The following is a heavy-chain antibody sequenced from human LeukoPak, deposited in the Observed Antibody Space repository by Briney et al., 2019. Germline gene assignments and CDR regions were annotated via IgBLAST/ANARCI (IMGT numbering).Heavy chain of an antibody. D-gene: IGHD3-9*01. CDR2: IYHSGST. Sequence: SETLSLTCAVSGGSISSGGYSWSWIRQPPGKGREWIGYIYHSGSTYYNPSLKSRVTISVDRSKNQFSLKLSSVTAADTAVYYCASLSDLLGYWGQGTLVTVSS. V-gene: IGHV4-30-2*01. J-gene: IGHJ4*02. CDR1: GGSISSGGYS. CDR3: ASLSDLLGY.